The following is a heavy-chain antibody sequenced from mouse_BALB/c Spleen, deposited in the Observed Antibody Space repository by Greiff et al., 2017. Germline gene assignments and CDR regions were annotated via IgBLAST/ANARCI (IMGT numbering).Heavy chain of an antibody. CDR2: INPDSSTI. CDR1: GFDFSRYW. J-gene: IGHJ3*01. CDR3: ARREIYYGNYDAY. V-gene: IGHV4-1*02. D-gene: IGHD2-1*01. Sequence: EVKLVESGGGLVQPGGSLKLSCAASGFDFSRYWMSWVRQAPGKGLEWIGEINPDSSTINYTPSLKEKFIISRDNAKNTLYLQMSKVRSEDTALYYCARREIYYGNYDAYWGQGTLVTVSA.